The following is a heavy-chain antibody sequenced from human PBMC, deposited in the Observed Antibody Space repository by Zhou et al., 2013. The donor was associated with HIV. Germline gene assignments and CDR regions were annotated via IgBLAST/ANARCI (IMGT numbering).Heavy chain of an antibody. J-gene: IGHJ6*03. CDR3: ATARPQGYCSSTSCYRGGYMDV. Sequence: QVQLVQSGAEVKKPGASVKVSCKVSGYTLTELSMHWVRQAPGKGLEWMGGFDPEDGETIYAQKFQGRVTMTEDTSTDTAYMELSSLRSEDTAVYYCATARPQGYCSSTSCYRGGYMDVWGKGTTVTVSS. CDR1: GYTLTELS. D-gene: IGHD2-2*02. CDR2: FDPEDGET. V-gene: IGHV1-24*01.